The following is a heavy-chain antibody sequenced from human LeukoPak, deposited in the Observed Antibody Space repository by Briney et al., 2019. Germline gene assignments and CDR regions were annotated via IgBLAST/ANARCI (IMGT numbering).Heavy chain of an antibody. CDR1: GFTFSTYA. Sequence: GGSLRLSCAASGFTFSTYAMHWVRQAPGKGLEYVSVISSNGGSTYYTNSVKGRFTISRDNSKNTLYLQMGSLRAEDMAVYYCARDGGDYGDNDAFDIWGQGIMVTVSS. J-gene: IGHJ3*02. CDR3: ARDGGDYGDNDAFDI. V-gene: IGHV3-64*01. CDR2: ISSNGGST. D-gene: IGHD4-17*01.